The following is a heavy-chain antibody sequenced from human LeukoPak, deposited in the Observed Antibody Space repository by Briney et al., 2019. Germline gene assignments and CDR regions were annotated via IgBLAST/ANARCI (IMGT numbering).Heavy chain of an antibody. Sequence: ASVKVSCKASGGTFSSYAISWVRQAPGQGLEWMGGIIPIFGTANYAQKFQGRVTITADESTSTAYMELSSLRSEDTAVYYCARGQLELRENYHGMDVWGQGTTVTVSS. D-gene: IGHD1-7*01. CDR3: ARGQLELRENYHGMDV. V-gene: IGHV1-69*13. CDR1: GGTFSSYA. J-gene: IGHJ6*02. CDR2: IIPIFGTA.